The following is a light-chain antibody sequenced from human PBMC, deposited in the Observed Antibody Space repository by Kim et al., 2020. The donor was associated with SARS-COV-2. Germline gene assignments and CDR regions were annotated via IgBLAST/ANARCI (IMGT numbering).Light chain of an antibody. CDR1: QSISTN. J-gene: IGKJ4*01. CDR2: AAS. CDR3: QQSNSTPLT. V-gene: IGKV1-39*01. Sequence: SSVGERVTITCRESQSISTNLNWYQQKSGKAPKLLIYAASSLQGGVPSRFSGSGSGTDFTLTISSLQPEDSATYYCQQSNSTPLTFGGGTRVDIK.